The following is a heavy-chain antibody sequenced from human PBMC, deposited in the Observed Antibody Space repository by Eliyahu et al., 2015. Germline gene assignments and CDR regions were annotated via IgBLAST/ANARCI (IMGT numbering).Heavy chain of an antibody. CDR2: IDWDDDK. D-gene: IGHD4-17*01. Sequence: QVTLKESGPALVKPTQTLTLTCXFSGFXLSTSGMRXSWIRXXPGXXLEWLARIDWDDDKFYSTSLKTRLTISKDTSKNQVVLTMTNMDPVDTATYYCARYPQRFDAFDIWGQGTMVTVSS. CDR1: GFXLSTSGMR. CDR3: ARYPQRFDAFDI. V-gene: IGHV2-70*04. J-gene: IGHJ3*02.